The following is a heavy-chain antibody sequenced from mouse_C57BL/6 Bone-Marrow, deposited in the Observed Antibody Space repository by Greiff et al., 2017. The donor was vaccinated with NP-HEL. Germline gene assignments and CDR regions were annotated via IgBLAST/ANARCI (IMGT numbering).Heavy chain of an antibody. D-gene: IGHD1-1*01. J-gene: IGHJ4*01. CDR3: ARRVYYYGSSHYAMDY. CDR2: IYPRSGNT. Sequence: QVQLKQSGAELARPGASVKLSCKASGYTFTSYGISWVKQRTGQGLEWIGEIYPRSGNTYYNEKFKGKATLTADKSSSTAYMELRSLTSEDSAVYFCARRVYYYGSSHYAMDYWGQGTSVTVSS. V-gene: IGHV1-81*01. CDR1: GYTFTSYG.